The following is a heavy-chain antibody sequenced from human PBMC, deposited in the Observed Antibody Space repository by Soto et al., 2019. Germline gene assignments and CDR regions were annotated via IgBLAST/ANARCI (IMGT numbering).Heavy chain of an antibody. J-gene: IGHJ3*02. CDR1: GFTFSSYS. D-gene: IGHD3-22*01. Sequence: EVQPVESGGGLVQPGGSLRLSCAASGFTFSSYSTNWVRQAPGKGLEWVSYISSSSSTIYYADSVKGRFTISRDNAKNSLYLQMNSLRDEDTAVYYCARDQFHAYYYDSSGYYGVGIWGQRTMVTVSS. V-gene: IGHV3-48*02. CDR3: ARDQFHAYYYDSSGYYGVGI. CDR2: ISSSSSTI.